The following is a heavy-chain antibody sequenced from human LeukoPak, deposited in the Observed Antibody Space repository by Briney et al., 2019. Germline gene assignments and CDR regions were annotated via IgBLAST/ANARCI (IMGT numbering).Heavy chain of an antibody. CDR2: IIPILGIA. J-gene: IGHJ4*02. D-gene: IGHD3-16*02. Sequence: SVKVSCKASEGTFSSYTISWVRQAPGQGLEWMGRIIPILGIANYAQKFQGRVTITTDESTSTAYMELSSLRSEDTAVYYCAIIYDYVWGSYRYWGQGTLVTVSS. CDR3: AIIYDYVWGSYRY. V-gene: IGHV1-69*02. CDR1: EGTFSSYT.